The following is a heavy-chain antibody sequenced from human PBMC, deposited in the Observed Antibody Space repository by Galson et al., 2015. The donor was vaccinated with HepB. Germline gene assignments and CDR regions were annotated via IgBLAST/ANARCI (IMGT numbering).Heavy chain of an antibody. V-gene: IGHV3-30*03. D-gene: IGHD1-14*01. J-gene: IGHJ3*01. CDR3: ARADGETTSDAFDV. CDR2: MSYDGSNK. CDR1: GFTFSSYG. Sequence: SLRLSCAASGFTFSSYGIHWVRQAPGKGLEWVAFMSYDGSNKYYADSVKGRFTISRDNSKNTLYLQMNSLRTEDTAVYYCARADGETTSDAFDVWGQGTMVTVSS.